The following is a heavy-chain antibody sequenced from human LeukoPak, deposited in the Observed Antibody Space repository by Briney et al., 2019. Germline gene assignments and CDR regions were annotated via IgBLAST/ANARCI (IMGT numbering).Heavy chain of an antibody. Sequence: GGSLRLSCAASGLSFSSHAFSWVRQAPGKGLEWVSAINGYTTYYADSVKGRFTISRDNSENTVYLQIDSLRADDTAVYYCAKEAPQTSGYSGGSCAFDPWGQGTLVTVSS. V-gene: IGHV3-23*01. CDR3: AKEAPQTSGYSGGSCAFDP. D-gene: IGHD3-22*01. J-gene: IGHJ5*02. CDR1: GLSFSSHA. CDR2: INGYTT.